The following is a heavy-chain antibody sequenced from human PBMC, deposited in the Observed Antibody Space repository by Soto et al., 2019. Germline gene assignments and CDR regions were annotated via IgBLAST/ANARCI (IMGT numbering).Heavy chain of an antibody. D-gene: IGHD6-19*01. CDR1: GVSFSDST. CDR3: GTDSVSDWRPGVGY. CDR2: IIPILGIP. J-gene: IGHJ4*02. V-gene: IGHV1-69*04. Sequence: QVLLVQSGAEVKKPGSSVKVSCKASGVSFSDSTISWVRQAPGQGLEWMGKIIPILGIPNFAQKFQGRVTITAGKSTSTAYMELSSLRSEDTAVYYCGTDSVSDWRPGVGYWGQGTLVTVSS.